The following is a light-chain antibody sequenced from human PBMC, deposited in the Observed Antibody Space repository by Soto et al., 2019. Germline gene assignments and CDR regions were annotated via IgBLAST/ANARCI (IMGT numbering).Light chain of an antibody. CDR2: GAS. J-gene: IGKJ3*01. V-gene: IGKV3-20*01. CDR1: QSVSINC. Sequence: VLTQSPGTLPLSPGERATLSCRASQSVSINCLAWYQQKPGQAPRLLIYGASRRATGIPDRFSGCGSGTDFTLTISSLEPEAFAVYYCQQYESSPLFAFGPGTKVDLK. CDR3: QQYESSPLFA.